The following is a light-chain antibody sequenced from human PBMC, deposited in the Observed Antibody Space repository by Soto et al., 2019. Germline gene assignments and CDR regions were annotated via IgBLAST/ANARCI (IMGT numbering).Light chain of an antibody. Sequence: ESLLTQFPGTLFLSPRERSNPSRRASQSVSSIHLAWYQQKPGQAPRLLIYGASSRATGIPDRFSGSGSGTDFTLTISRLEPEDFAVYYCQQYGSSPRTFGQGTKVDIK. V-gene: IGKV3-20*01. CDR2: GAS. CDR1: QSVSSIH. J-gene: IGKJ1*01. CDR3: QQYGSSPRT.